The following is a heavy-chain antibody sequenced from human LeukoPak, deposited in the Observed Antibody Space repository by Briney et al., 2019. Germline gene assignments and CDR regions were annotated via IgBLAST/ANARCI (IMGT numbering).Heavy chain of an antibody. Sequence: GASVKVSCKASGYTFTSYYMHWVRQAPGQGLEWMCIINPSGGSTSYAQKFQGRVTMTRDMSTSTVYMELSSLRSEDTAVYYCARRPRVGVATDYFDYWGQGTLVTVSS. CDR1: GYTFTSYY. D-gene: IGHD3-3*01. CDR3: ARRPRVGVATDYFDY. V-gene: IGHV1-46*01. J-gene: IGHJ4*02. CDR2: INPSGGST.